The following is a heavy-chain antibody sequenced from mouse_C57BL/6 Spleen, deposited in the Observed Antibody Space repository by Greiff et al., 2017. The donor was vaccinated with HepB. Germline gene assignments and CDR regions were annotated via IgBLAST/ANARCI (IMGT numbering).Heavy chain of an antibody. D-gene: IGHD4-1*01. CDR2: ISYDGSN. J-gene: IGHJ4*01. V-gene: IGHV3-6*01. CDR1: GYSITSGYY. CDR3: ARELGRGGYAMDY. Sequence: EVQRVESGPGLVKPSQSLSLTCSVTGYSITSGYYWNWIRQFPGNKLEWMGYISYDGSNNYNPSLKNRISITRDTSKNQFFLKLNSVTTEDTATYYCARELGRGGYAMDYWGQGTSVTVSS.